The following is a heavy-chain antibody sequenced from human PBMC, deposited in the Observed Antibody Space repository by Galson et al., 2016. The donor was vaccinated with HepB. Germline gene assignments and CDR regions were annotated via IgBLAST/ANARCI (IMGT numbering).Heavy chain of an antibody. CDR2: INYSGTT. D-gene: IGHD6-19*01. Sequence: ETLSLTCTVSGGSISSFFWSWIRQSPGKGLEWVGYINYSGTTSSNPSLKSRVAISVDTSKNQLSLKLSSVTTADTAVHYCARDRGYISGWGGWFDPWGQGTLVTVSS. CDR3: ARDRGYISGWGGWFDP. J-gene: IGHJ5*02. V-gene: IGHV4-59*01. CDR1: GGSISSFF.